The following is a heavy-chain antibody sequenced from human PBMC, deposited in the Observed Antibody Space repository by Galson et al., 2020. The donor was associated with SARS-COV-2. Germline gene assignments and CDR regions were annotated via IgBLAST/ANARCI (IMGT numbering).Heavy chain of an antibody. Sequence: GGSLRLSCAASGFTFSSYGMNWVRQAPGKGLEWVAAICGSGGNTYYADSVKGRFTISRDNPKNNLYLQMNSLRAEDTALYYCAKVYDVTMVVAAAFDYWGHGTLLTVSS. V-gene: IGHV3-23*01. J-gene: IGHJ4*01. CDR1: GFTFSSYG. D-gene: IGHD3-22*01. CDR3: AKVYDVTMVVAAAFDY. CDR2: ICGSGGNT.